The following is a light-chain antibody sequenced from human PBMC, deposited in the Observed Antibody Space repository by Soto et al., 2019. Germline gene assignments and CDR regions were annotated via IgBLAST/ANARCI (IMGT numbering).Light chain of an antibody. V-gene: IGKV3-11*01. CDR2: GAS. Sequence: EIVMTQSPATLSVSPGERATLSCRASQSVSSNLAWYQQKPGQAPRLLIYGASTRATGIPARFSGSGSGTDFTLTISSLEPEDFAVYYCQQRSNWPPVSLTFGGGTKVDIK. CDR3: QQRSNWPPVSLT. J-gene: IGKJ4*01. CDR1: QSVSSN.